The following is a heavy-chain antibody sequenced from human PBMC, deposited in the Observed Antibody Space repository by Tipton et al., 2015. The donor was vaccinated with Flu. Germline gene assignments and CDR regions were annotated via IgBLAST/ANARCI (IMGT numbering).Heavy chain of an antibody. CDR3: ARGYSYVNAYYYMDV. CDR2: INPNSGGT. CDR1: GYTFTGYY. Sequence: QSGAEVKKPGASVKVSCKASGYTFTGYYMHWVRQAPGQGLEWMGWINPNSGGTNYAQKFQGRVTMTRDTSISTAYMELSSLRSEDTAVYYCARGYSYVNAYYYMDVWGKGTTVTVSS. D-gene: IGHD5-18*01. J-gene: IGHJ6*03. V-gene: IGHV1-2*02.